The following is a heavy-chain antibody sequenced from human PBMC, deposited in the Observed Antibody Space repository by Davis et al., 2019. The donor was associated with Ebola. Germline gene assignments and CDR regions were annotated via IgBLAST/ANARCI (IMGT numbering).Heavy chain of an antibody. CDR2: INPSGGST. CDR3: ARARGGTEYDAFDI. Sequence: ASVKVSCKASGYTFTSYDINWVRQATGQGLEWMGIINPSGGSTSYAQKFQGRVTMTRDTSISTAYMELSSLRSDDTAVYYCARARGGTEYDAFDIWGQGTMVTVSS. D-gene: IGHD2-8*02. V-gene: IGHV1-46*01. J-gene: IGHJ3*02. CDR1: GYTFTSYD.